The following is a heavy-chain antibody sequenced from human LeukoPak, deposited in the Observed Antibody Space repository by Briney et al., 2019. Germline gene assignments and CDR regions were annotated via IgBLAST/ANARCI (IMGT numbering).Heavy chain of an antibody. CDR2: IYSGGST. V-gene: IGHV3-53*01. D-gene: IGHD6-19*01. Sequence: GGSLRPSCAASGFTVSSNYMSWVRQAPGKGLEWVSVIYSGGSTYYADSVKGRFTISRDNSKNTLYLQMNSLRAEDTAVYYCARDKSVAGKYAFDIWGQGTMVTVSS. CDR3: ARDKSVAGKYAFDI. J-gene: IGHJ3*02. CDR1: GFTVSSNY.